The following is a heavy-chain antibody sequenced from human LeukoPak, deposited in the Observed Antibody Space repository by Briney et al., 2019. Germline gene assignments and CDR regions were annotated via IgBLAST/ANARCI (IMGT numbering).Heavy chain of an antibody. Sequence: PSETLSLTCTVSGGSISSGSYYWGWIRQPPGKGLEWIGSIYYSGSTYYNPSLKSRVTISVDTSKNQFSLKLSSVTAADTAVYYCARNNEYSSPGDFFDYWGQGTLVTVSS. CDR1: GGSISSGSYY. CDR3: ARNNEYSSPGDFFDY. D-gene: IGHD6-6*01. J-gene: IGHJ4*02. V-gene: IGHV4-39*01. CDR2: IYYSGST.